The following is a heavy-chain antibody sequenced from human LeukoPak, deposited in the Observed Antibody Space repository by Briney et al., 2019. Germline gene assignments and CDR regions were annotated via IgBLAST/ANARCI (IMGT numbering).Heavy chain of an antibody. Sequence: ASETLSLTCTVSGDSITNYYWSWIRQSPGKGLEWIGYIYYSGTTNYNPSLMSRVTMSVDTSKNQFSLKLSSVTAADTAVYYCVRDTGYCTFWGQGTLVTVSS. J-gene: IGHJ4*02. D-gene: IGHD3-9*01. CDR2: IYYSGTT. V-gene: IGHV4-59*12. CDR1: GDSITNYY. CDR3: VRDTGYCTF.